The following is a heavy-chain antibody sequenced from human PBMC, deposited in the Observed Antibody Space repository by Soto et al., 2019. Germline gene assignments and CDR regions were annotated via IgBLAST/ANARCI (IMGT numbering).Heavy chain of an antibody. Sequence: SSETLSLTXAVYGGSFSGYYWSWIRQPPGKGLEWIGEINHSGSTNYNPSLKSRVTISVDTSKNQFSLKLSSVTAADTAVYYCARDITHYYGSGRGWFDPWGQGTLVTVSS. CDR3: ARDITHYYGSGRGWFDP. CDR2: INHSGST. D-gene: IGHD3-10*01. J-gene: IGHJ5*02. CDR1: GGSFSGYY. V-gene: IGHV4-34*01.